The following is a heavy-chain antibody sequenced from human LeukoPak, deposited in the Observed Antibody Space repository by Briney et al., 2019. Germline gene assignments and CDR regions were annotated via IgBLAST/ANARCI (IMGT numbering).Heavy chain of an antibody. CDR2: IYTSGST. D-gene: IGHD3-9*01. CDR3: ARGTSYYDNLTGPPGDAFDI. CDR1: GGSISSYY. J-gene: IGHJ3*02. V-gene: IGHV4-4*07. Sequence: PSETLSLTCTVSGGSISSYYWSWIRQPAGKGLEWIGRIYTSGSTNYNPSLKSRVTMSVDTSKNQFSLKLSSVTAADTAVYYCARGTSYYDNLTGPPGDAFDIWGQGTMVTVSS.